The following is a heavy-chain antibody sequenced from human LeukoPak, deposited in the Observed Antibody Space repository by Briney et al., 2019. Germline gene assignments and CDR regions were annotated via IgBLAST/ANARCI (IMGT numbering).Heavy chain of an antibody. V-gene: IGHV5-51*01. CDR1: GYSFTSHW. CDR3: ARHSTIHCSSTSCEGGWFDP. J-gene: IGHJ5*02. Sequence: RGESLKISCKGSGYSFTSHWIGWVRQMPGKGLEWMGIIYPGDSDTRYSPSFQGQVTISADKSISTAYLQWSSLKASDTAMYYCARHSTIHCSSTSCEGGWFDPWGQGTLVTVSS. CDR2: IYPGDSDT. D-gene: IGHD2-2*01.